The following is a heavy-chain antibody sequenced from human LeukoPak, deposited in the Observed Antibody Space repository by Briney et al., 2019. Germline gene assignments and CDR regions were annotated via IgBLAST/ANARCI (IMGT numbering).Heavy chain of an antibody. J-gene: IGHJ5*02. Sequence: PGGSLRPSCAVSGFRASDHYMSWVRQAPGKGLEWVALIRGSGDTFYGDSVKGRFTISRDDSKNTVYLRMNSLRVEDTAVYFCARDRAATQDWVEFDPWGQGTLVTVSS. CDR2: IRGSGDT. V-gene: IGHV3-66*01. CDR3: ARDRAATQDWVEFDP. CDR1: GFRASDHY. D-gene: IGHD2-15*01.